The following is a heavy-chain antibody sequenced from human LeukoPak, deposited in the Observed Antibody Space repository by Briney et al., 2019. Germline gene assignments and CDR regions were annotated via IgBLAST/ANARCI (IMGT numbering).Heavy chain of an antibody. CDR2: IDQSGGRN. CDR3: ARDVEGGTFDI. V-gene: IGHV3-7*05. CDR1: GFTFSRFW. J-gene: IGHJ4*02. Sequence: GGSLRLSCAASGFTFSRFWMNWVRQAPGRGLEWVANIDQSGGRNNYVDSVKGRFTISRDNAKNSLFLEMSSLRADDTAVYFCARDVEGGTFDIWGQGTLVTVSS. D-gene: IGHD2/OR15-2a*01.